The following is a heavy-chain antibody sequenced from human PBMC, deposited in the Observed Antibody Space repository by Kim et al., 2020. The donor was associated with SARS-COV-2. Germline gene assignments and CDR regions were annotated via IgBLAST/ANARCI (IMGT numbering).Heavy chain of an antibody. D-gene: IGHD3-10*01. CDR3: ATAPITMVRGMMGY. CDR2: FDPEDGEK. CDR1: GYTLTELS. J-gene: IGHJ4*02. Sequence: ASVKVSCKVSGYTLTELSMHWVRQAPGKGLEWMGGFDPEDGEKIYAQKFQGRVTMTEDTSTDTAYMELSSLRSEDTAVYYCATAPITMVRGMMGYWGQGTLVTVSS. V-gene: IGHV1-24*01.